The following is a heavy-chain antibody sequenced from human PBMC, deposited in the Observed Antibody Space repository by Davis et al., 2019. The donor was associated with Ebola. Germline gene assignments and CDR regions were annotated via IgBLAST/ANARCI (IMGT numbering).Heavy chain of an antibody. D-gene: IGHD1-26*01. CDR2: IRSTRFGGTP. J-gene: IGHJ4*02. CDR3: TRSYSADYYGWYFDF. CDR1: GFPFEDYA. V-gene: IGHV3-49*03. Sequence: GESLTISCRVSGFPFEDYASNWIRQAPGKGLECVGLIRSTRFGGTPEFAASVKGRFTISRDDSNSIAYLQLNSLKTEDTAVYYCTRSYSADYYGWYFDFWGQGTLVTVSS.